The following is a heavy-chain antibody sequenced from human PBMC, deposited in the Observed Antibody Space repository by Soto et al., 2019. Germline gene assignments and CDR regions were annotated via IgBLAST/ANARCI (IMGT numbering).Heavy chain of an antibody. CDR2: ISHDGVNT. Sequence: GGSLRLRCRASELNLIYYPMHLVRQAPGKGLEWVALISHDGVNTYYAVSVKGRFTISRDNSRNTVYLQMSSLRPDDTSVYYCARPHVTPDVPLDYGFDVRGQGNTVTVSS. J-gene: IGHJ6*02. V-gene: IGHV3-30-3*01. D-gene: IGHD1-1*01. CDR1: ELNLIYYP. CDR3: ARPHVTPDVPLDYGFDV.